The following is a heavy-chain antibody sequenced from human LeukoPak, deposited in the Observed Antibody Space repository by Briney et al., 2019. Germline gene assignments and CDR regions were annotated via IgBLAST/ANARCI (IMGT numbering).Heavy chain of an antibody. Sequence: GSLRLSCAASEFTFSRHWMSWVRQAPGQGLEWVASINQDESAIHYVDSVKGRFIISRDNAKNSLSLQMTSLRVEDTAMYYCARLLGGATIYDLWGQGTLVTVSS. CDR1: EFTFSRHW. CDR2: INQDESAI. V-gene: IGHV3-7*01. J-gene: IGHJ5*02. CDR3: ARLLGGATIYDL. D-gene: IGHD1-26*01.